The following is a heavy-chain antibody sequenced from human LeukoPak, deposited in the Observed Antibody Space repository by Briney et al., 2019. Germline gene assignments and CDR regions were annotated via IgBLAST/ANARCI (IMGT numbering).Heavy chain of an antibody. V-gene: IGHV3-23*01. CDR1: GFTFSSYG. CDR3: AKSTLLSYDILSGYYAY. Sequence: GGSLRLSCAASGFTFSSYGMTWVRQAPGKGLEWVSAISGSGGSTYYADSVKGRFTISRDNSKNTLYLQMNSLRAEDTAVYYCAKSTLLSYDILSGYYAYWGQGTLVTVSS. CDR2: ISGSGGST. J-gene: IGHJ4*02. D-gene: IGHD3-9*01.